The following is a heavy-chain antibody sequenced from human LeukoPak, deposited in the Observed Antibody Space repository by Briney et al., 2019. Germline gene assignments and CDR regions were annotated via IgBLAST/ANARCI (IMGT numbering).Heavy chain of an antibody. CDR2: IYYSGST. CDR1: GGSISSSSYY. J-gene: IGHJ6*03. CDR3: ARGEGSFFYYYLNV. Sequence: PSETLSLTCTVSGGSISSSSYYWGWIRQPPGKGLEWIGSIYYSGSTYYNPSLKSRVTISVDTSKNQFSLRLSSVAAADTAMYYCARGEGSFFYYYLNVWGKGTTVTVSS. D-gene: IGHD3-10*01. V-gene: IGHV4-39*07.